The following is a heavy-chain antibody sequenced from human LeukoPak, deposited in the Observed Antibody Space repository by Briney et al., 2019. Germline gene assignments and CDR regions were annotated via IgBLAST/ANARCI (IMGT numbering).Heavy chain of an antibody. V-gene: IGHV3-30*02. CDR1: GFTFSSYG. J-gene: IGHJ4*02. CDR3: AKDYFRYEYSSSSCDY. CDR2: IRYDGSNK. D-gene: IGHD6-6*01. Sequence: PGGSLRLPCAASGFTFSSYGMHWVRQAPGKGLEWVAFIRYDGSNKYYADSVKGRFTISRDNSKNTLYLQMNGLRAEDTAVYYCAKDYFRYEYSSSSCDYWGQGTLVTVSS.